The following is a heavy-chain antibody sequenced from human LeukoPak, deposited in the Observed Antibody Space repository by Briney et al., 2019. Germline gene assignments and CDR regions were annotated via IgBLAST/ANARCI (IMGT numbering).Heavy chain of an antibody. J-gene: IGHJ4*02. D-gene: IGHD3-22*01. CDR3: ARGRHYYDSSGYLRFDY. CDR1: GYTLTGYY. V-gene: IGHV1-2*02. Sequence: VASVKVSCKASGYTLTGYYTHWVRQAPGQGLEWMGWINPNSGGTNYAQKFQGRVTMTRDTSISTAYMELSRLRSDDTAVYYCARGRHYYDSSGYLRFDYWGQGTLVTVSS. CDR2: INPNSGGT.